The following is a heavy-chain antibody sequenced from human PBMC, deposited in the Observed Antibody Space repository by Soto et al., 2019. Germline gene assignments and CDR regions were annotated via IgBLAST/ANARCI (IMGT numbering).Heavy chain of an antibody. CDR3: ARVSNYDFWSGYYVFDP. D-gene: IGHD3-3*01. CDR2: INHSGST. Sequence: SDTLSLTCAVYGGSFSGYYWSWIRQPPGKGLEWIGEINHSGSTNHNPSLKSRVTISVDTSKNQFSLKLSSVTAADTAVYYCARVSNYDFWSGYYVFDPWGQGTLVS. CDR1: GGSFSGYY. J-gene: IGHJ5*02. V-gene: IGHV4-34*01.